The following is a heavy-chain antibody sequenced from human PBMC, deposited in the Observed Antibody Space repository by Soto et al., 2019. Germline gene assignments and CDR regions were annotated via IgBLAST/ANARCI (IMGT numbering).Heavy chain of an antibody. CDR3: EYSWSGRWNTYYFHC. CDR2: ISGTGGSK. V-gene: IGHV3-23*01. CDR1: GFSFSTYS. J-gene: IGHJ4*02. D-gene: IGHD1-1*01. Sequence: EMQLLESGGGLVQPGGSLILSCAASGFSFSTYSMSWVRQSPGKGLEWVSGISGTGGSKYYADSARGRFAISRDNSRNTQYLLMSSLRAESAAVYYFEYSWSGRWNTYYFHCWGQGTLVTVSS.